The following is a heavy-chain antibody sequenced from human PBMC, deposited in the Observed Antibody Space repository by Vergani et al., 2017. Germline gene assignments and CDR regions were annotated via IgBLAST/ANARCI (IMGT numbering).Heavy chain of an antibody. V-gene: IGHV4-39*01. J-gene: IGHJ6*03. CDR1: GGSISSSSYY. D-gene: IGHD3-3*01. CDR3: ASHGGESSLWSGYYSFFWYYYMDV. CDR2: IYYSGST. Sequence: QLQLQESGPGLVKPSETLSLTCTVSGGSISSSSYYWGWIRQPPGKGLEWIGSIYYSGSTYYNPSLKSRVTISVDTSKNQFSLKLSSVTAADTAVYYSASHGGESSLWSGYYSFFWYYYMDVWGKGTTVTVSS.